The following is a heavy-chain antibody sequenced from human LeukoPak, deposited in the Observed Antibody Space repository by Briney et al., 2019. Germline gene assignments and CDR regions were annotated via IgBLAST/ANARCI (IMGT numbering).Heavy chain of an antibody. CDR3: AKAGSYDILTGYYR. D-gene: IGHD3-9*01. V-gene: IGHV3-9*01. Sequence: GRSLRLSCAASGFTFDDYAMHWVRQAPGKGLEWVSGISWYSGSIGYADSVKGRFTISRDNAKNSLYLQMNSLRAEDTALYYCAKAGSYDILTGYYRWGQGTLVTVSS. J-gene: IGHJ4*02. CDR1: GFTFDDYA. CDR2: ISWYSGSI.